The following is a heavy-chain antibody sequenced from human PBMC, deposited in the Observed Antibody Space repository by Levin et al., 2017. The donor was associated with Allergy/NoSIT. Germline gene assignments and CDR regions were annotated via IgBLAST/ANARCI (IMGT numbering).Heavy chain of an antibody. CDR1: GFTFNIFG. CDR3: VAGTEGDY. V-gene: IGHV3-30*03. D-gene: IGHD6-19*01. Sequence: GGSLRLSCAASGFTFNIFGMHWVRQAPGKGLEWVAVISHDGINKDYADSVKGRFTISRDDSKNTLYLQMNSLRAEDTAVYYGVAGTEGDYWGQGTLVTVSS. CDR2: ISHDGINK. J-gene: IGHJ4*02.